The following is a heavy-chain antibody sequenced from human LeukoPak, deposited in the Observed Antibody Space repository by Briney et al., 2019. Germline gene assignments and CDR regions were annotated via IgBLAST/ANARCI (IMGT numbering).Heavy chain of an antibody. CDR1: GFTFSSYR. CDR2: ISGSGGST. V-gene: IGHV3-23*01. Sequence: GGSLRLSCTASGFTFSSYRINWVRQAPGKGLEWVSAISGSGGSTYYADSVKGRFTISRDNSKNTLYLQMNSLRAEDTAVYYCAKGAIAARPEYFQHWGQGTLVTVSS. CDR3: AKGAIAARPEYFQH. D-gene: IGHD6-6*01. J-gene: IGHJ1*01.